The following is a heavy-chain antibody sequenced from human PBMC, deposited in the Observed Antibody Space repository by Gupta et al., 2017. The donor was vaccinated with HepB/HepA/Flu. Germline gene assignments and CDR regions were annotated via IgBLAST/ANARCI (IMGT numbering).Heavy chain of an antibody. Sequence: EVQLVDSGGGVIQPWGSLRLSCAASGFTFDDYAMHWVRQAPGKGLEWVSLISGDGGSTYYADSVKGRFTISRDNSKNSLYLQMNSLRTEDTALYYCAKGTAYYDFWSAHWGYYYGMDVWGQGTTVTVSS. CDR1: GFTFDDYA. V-gene: IGHV3-43*02. CDR2: ISGDGGST. D-gene: IGHD3-3*01. CDR3: AKGTAYYDFWSAHWGYYYGMDV. J-gene: IGHJ6*02.